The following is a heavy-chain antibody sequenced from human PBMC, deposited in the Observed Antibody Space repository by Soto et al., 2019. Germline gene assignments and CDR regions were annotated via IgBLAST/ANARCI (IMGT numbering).Heavy chain of an antibody. CDR2: IYQGGSA. CDR3: ARPFYGVDL. CDR1: GVSITSGGYS. Sequence: TRALTCVVSGVSITSGGYSWSWIRQSPGQGLEWIGYIYQGGSAFYNPSLKTRVTISVDRSKNQFSLNLTSVTAADTAVYYCARPFYGVDLWGQGTT. V-gene: IGHV4-30-2*06. J-gene: IGHJ6*02.